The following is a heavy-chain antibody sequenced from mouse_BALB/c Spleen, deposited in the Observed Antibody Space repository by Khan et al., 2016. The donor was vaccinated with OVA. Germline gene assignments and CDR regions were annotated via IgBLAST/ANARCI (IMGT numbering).Heavy chain of an antibody. CDR2: ISTYSGNT. CDR1: GYTFTDYA. J-gene: IGHJ2*01. CDR3: ARPAYDGYYDY. Sequence: VQLQESGPELVRPGVSVKISCKGSGYTFTDYAMYWVKQSHAESLEWIGLISTYSGNTNYNPKFKGKATMTVDKSSTTAYMELARLTSEDSAIXYCARPAYDGYYDYWGQGTTLTVSS. D-gene: IGHD2-3*01. V-gene: IGHV1S137*01.